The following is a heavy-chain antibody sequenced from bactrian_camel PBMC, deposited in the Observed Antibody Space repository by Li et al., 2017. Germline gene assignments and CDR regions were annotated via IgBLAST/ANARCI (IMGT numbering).Heavy chain of an antibody. D-gene: IGHD1*01. Sequence: VQLVESGGGSVETGGSLRLSCVASGDTIGRYCMGWFRQIPDKEREGVAGIESDGSTSYADSVKGRFTISQDNAKNTLYLQINSLKPEDTAVYFCAADQVEWPRMARREEVDLCFGRHGVRKVLGARGQGTQVTVS. CDR2: IESDGST. J-gene: IGHJ4*01. V-gene: IGHV3S55*01. CDR1: GDTIGRYC.